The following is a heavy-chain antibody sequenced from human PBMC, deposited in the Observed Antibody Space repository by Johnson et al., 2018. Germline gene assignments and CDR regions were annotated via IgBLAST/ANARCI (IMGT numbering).Heavy chain of an antibody. CDR3: ARSGVGSQYYYHYDMDG. CDR2: IHADGTGT. J-gene: IGHJ6*03. V-gene: IGHV3-74*02. Sequence: VQLVQSGGGLFQPGGSLRLSCAASGFTFSSHWMQWVRQAPGKGLVWVSHIHADGTGTTYADSVKGRFTISRDNAKNTLYLQMNSLRAEDTAGYYCARSGVGSQYYYHYDMDGWGIGTTVTVSS. D-gene: IGHD3-10*01. CDR1: GFTFSSHW.